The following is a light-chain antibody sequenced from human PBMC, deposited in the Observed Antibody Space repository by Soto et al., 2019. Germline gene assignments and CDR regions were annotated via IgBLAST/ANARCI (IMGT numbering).Light chain of an antibody. V-gene: IGKV1-5*03. CDR3: QQYNSYSPLT. Sequence: DIQMTQSPSNLSASVGDRVTITCRASQSISDWLAWYQQKPGKAPKVLIYRASSLESGVPTRFSGSGSGTEFTLTISSLQPDDFATYYCQQYNSYSPLTFGQGTKVDI. CDR1: QSISDW. CDR2: RAS. J-gene: IGKJ1*01.